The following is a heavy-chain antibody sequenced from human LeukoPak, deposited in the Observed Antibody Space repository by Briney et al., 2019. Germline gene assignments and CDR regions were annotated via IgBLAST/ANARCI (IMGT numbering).Heavy chain of an antibody. J-gene: IGHJ4*02. CDR2: IYYSGST. D-gene: IGHD4-17*01. V-gene: IGHV4-61*01. CDR1: GGSVSSGSYY. CDR3: ARSQGHDYGDPFDY. Sequence: PSETLSLTCTVSGGSVSSGSYYWSWIRQPPGKGLEWIGSIYYSGSTNYNPSLKSRVTMSLDTSKNQFSLKLSSVTAADAAVYYCARSQGHDYGDPFDYWGQGTLVTVSS.